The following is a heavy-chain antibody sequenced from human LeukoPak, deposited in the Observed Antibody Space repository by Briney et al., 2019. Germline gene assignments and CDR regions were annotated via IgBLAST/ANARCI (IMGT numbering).Heavy chain of an antibody. CDR1: GFTSDDYA. Sequence: GGSLRLSCAASGFTSDDYAMHWVRQAPGKGVEWVSLISGDGGSTYYAYSVKGRFTISRDNSKNSLYLQMNSLRTEDTALYYCAKDNGYSSGWYKEDYWGQGTLVTVSS. J-gene: IGHJ4*02. D-gene: IGHD6-19*01. V-gene: IGHV3-43*02. CDR3: AKDNGYSSGWYKEDY. CDR2: ISGDGGST.